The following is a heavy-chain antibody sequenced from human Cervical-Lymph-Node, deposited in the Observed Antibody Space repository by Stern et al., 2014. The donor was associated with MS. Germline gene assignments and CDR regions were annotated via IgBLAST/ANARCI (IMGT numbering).Heavy chain of an antibody. CDR2: ISDSGST. J-gene: IGHJ3*02. CDR1: GGSITGYY. Sequence: QLQLQESGPGLVKPSETLSLTCTVSGGSITGYYWNWIRQPPGKGLEWIGYISDSGSTNYNPSLKSRVTISVDRSKTQFPLKLRSVTAADTAVYYCATQHSNGWFAFDIWGQGTMVTVSS. D-gene: IGHD6-19*01. CDR3: ATQHSNGWFAFDI. V-gene: IGHV4-59*08.